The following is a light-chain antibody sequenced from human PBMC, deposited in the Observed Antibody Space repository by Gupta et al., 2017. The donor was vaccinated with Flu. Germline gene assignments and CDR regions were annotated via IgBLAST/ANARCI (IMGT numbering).Light chain of an antibody. V-gene: IGLV1-40*01. Sequence: QSVLTQPPSVPGAPGQRVTISCTGRMSNIGGGSDVHWYQHVPGSAPKLLIYGDTYRPSGVPDRFSGSKSGSSASLVITGLQAEDEADYYCQSYDSSLRGYVFGSGTKVTAL. J-gene: IGLJ1*01. CDR2: GDT. CDR1: MSNIGGGSD. CDR3: QSYDSSLRGYV.